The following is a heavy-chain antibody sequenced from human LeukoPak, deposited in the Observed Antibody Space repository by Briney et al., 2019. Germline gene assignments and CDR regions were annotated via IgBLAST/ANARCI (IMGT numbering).Heavy chain of an antibody. CDR2: INPNSGGT. J-gene: IGHJ4*02. CDR3: ARGRDGYNPNSGDFDY. V-gene: IGHV1-2*02. CDR1: GYTFTGYY. Sequence: AASVKVSCKASGYTFTGYYMHWVRQAPGQGLEWMGWINPNSGGTNYAQKFQGRVTMTRDTSISTAYMELSRLRSDDTAVYYCARGRDGYNPNSGDFDYWGQGTLVTVSS. D-gene: IGHD5-24*01.